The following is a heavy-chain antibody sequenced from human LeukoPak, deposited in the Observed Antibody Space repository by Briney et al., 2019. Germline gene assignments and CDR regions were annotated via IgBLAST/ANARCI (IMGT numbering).Heavy chain of an antibody. Sequence: ASVKVSCKASGGTFSSYAISWVRQAPGQGLEWMGRIIPIFGTANYAQKFQGRVTITTDESTSTAYMELSSLRSEDTAVYYCARQHYDSSGYYLYGWGQGTLVTVSS. J-gene: IGHJ4*02. D-gene: IGHD3-22*01. CDR3: ARQHYDSSGYYLYG. V-gene: IGHV1-69*05. CDR2: IIPIFGTA. CDR1: GGTFSSYA.